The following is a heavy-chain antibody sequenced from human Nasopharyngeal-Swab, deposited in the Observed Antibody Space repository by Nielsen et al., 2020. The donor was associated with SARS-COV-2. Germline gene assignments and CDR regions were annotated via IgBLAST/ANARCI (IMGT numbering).Heavy chain of an antibody. V-gene: IGHV3-30-3*01. J-gene: IGHJ6*02. D-gene: IGHD3-22*01. CDR2: ISYDGSNK. Sequence: WIRQPPGKGLEWVAVISYDGSNKYYADSVKGRFTISRDNSKNTLYVQMNSLRAEDTAVYYCARTDSSGYYPVTYYYYGMDVWGQGTTVTVSS. CDR3: ARTDSSGYYPVTYYYYGMDV.